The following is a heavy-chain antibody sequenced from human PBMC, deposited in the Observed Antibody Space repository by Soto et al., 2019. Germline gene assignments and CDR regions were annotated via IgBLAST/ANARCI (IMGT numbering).Heavy chain of an antibody. J-gene: IGHJ4*02. Sequence: GESVKISRRGSGYNFSPYSIDSVRQLPGQGLESMWIIYRGXSEARYIPSFQCQGTISADKSISTAYRQWSSLADSDTAFYYCARTYYDASGSYYIPDYWGQGTLVTVSS. V-gene: IGHV5-51*01. CDR1: GYNFSPYS. CDR2: IYRGXSEA. D-gene: IGHD3-10*01. CDR3: ARTYYDASGSYYIPDY.